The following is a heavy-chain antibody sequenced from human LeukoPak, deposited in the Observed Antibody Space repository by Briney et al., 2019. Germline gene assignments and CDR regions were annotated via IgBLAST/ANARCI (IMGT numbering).Heavy chain of an antibody. CDR2: INPGGSWT. Sequence: ASVKVSCKASGYTFTGYYMHWVRQAPGQGLEWMGVINPGGSWTSYAQKFQGRVTMTRDVSTSTDYMELSSLRSEDTAVYYCARDNSVGDTAWWFDPWGQGTLVTVSS. V-gene: IGHV1-46*01. CDR3: ARDNSVGDTAWWFDP. CDR1: GYTFTGYY. J-gene: IGHJ5*02. D-gene: IGHD1-26*01.